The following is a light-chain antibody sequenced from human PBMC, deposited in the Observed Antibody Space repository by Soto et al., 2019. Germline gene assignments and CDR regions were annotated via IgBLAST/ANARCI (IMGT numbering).Light chain of an antibody. Sequence: TQPPSVSAAPGQKVTISCSGSSSNIGNNYVSWYQQLPGTAPKLLIYDNNKRPSGIPDRFSGSKSGTSATLGITGLQTGDEADYYCGTWDSSLSAYYAFGTGTKVTVL. CDR3: GTWDSSLSAYYA. J-gene: IGLJ1*01. CDR2: DNN. V-gene: IGLV1-51*01. CDR1: SSNIGNNY.